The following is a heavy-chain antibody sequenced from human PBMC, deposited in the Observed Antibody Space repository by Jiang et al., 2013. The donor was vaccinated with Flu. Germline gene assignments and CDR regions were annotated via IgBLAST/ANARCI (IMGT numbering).Heavy chain of an antibody. D-gene: IGHD3-10*01. V-gene: IGHV4-31*03. CDR3: AREESIRVRGAVPPGY. CDR1: GGSIRSGGYY. CDR2: IFYNGAT. J-gene: IGHJ4*02. Sequence: GSGLVKPSQTLSLTCSVSGGSIRSGGYYWSWMRQNAGKGLEWIGYIFYNGATSYNPSLQSRVSISIDTSKNQFSLTLSAVTAADTAVYYCAREESIRVRGAVPPGYWGQGTLVTVSS.